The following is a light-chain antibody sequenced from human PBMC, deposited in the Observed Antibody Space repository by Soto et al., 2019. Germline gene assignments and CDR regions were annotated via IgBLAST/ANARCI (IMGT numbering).Light chain of an antibody. Sequence: QSALTQPPSASGSPGQSVTISCTGTNSDVGGYNYVSWYQQYPGKAPKLIIYEVNERPSGVPDRFSGSKSGNTASLTVSGRQTADEADYYCSSYAGSNWYVFGTGTKRTVL. J-gene: IGLJ1*01. V-gene: IGLV2-8*01. CDR3: SSYAGSNWYV. CDR2: EVN. CDR1: NSDVGGYNY.